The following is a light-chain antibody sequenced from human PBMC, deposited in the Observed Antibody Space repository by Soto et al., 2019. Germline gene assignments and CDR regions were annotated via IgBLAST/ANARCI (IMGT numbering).Light chain of an antibody. V-gene: IGKV1-5*01. CDR3: LQYNGYYRT. Sequence: IQMTQSPSSLSASVGDTVTITCRASQTISGWLAWYQQRPGKAPNLLIFDASTLESGVPSRFSGSGSGTTFTLTISRLQSHDFDTYYCLQYNGYYRTFGQGTKVDIK. CDR1: QTISGW. J-gene: IGKJ1*01. CDR2: DAS.